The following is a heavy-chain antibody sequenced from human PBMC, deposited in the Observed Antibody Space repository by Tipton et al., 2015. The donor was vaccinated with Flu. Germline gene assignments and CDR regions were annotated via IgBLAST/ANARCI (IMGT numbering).Heavy chain of an antibody. CDR2: IHYSGST. CDR3: ARDNRPTYSLYYMDV. J-gene: IGHJ6*03. V-gene: IGHV4-59*01. CDR1: GGSMSSYY. D-gene: IGHD2-15*01. Sequence: TLSLTCTVSGGSMSSYYWSWIRQPPGKGLEWIGYIHYSGSTNYNPSLKSRFTISVDTSKNQFSLKLRSVTAADTALYFCARDNRPTYSLYYMDVWGKGTAVTVSS.